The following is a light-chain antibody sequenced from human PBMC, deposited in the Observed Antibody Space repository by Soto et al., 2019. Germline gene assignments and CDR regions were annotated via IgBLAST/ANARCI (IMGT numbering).Light chain of an antibody. CDR3: QQYNSYSPT. CDR2: DPS. J-gene: IGKJ1*01. V-gene: IGKV1-5*01. Sequence: DLEMTQSPSTLSASVGDRVNITCRASQSINSRLAWCQQQPGKAPNLLIYDPSTLKSGVTARLSGSGSGTEFTLTISLLQPDDFATYYCQQYNSYSPTFGQGTKVEIK. CDR1: QSINSR.